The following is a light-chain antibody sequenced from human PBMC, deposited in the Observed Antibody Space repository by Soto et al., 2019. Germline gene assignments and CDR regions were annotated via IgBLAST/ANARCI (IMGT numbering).Light chain of an antibody. V-gene: IGLV1-40*01. Sequence: QSALTQPPSVSGAPGQRVTISCTGSSSNIGAGYDVHWYQQLPGTAPKLLTYGNSNRPSGVPDRFSGSKSGTSASLAITGLQAEDEADYYCQSYDSSLSGVVFGGGTQLTVL. J-gene: IGLJ2*01. CDR1: SSNIGAGYD. CDR3: QSYDSSLSGVV. CDR2: GNS.